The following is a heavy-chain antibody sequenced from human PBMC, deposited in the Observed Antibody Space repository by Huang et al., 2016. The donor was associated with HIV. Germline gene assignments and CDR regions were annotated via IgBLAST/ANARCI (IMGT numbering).Heavy chain of an antibody. J-gene: IGHJ6*02. CDR1: GFTFSNAW. V-gene: IGHV3-15*01. Sequence: EVQLVESGGGLVKPGGSLRLSCAASGFTFSNAWMSWVRQAPGKGLEWVGRNKSKTDGGTTDYAAPVKGRFTISRDDSKKTLYLKMNSLKSEDTAVYYCSSGSTSSPDYYYYYGMEVWGQGTTVTVSS. CDR2: NKSKTDGGTT. CDR3: SSGSTSSPDYYYYYGMEV. D-gene: IGHD2-2*01.